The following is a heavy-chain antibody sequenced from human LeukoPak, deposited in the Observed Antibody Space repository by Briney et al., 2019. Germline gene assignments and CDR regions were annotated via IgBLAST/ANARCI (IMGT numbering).Heavy chain of an antibody. D-gene: IGHD3-10*01. CDR1: GGSISSYY. V-gene: IGHV4-4*07. CDR2: IYTSGST. Sequence: SETLSLTCTVSGGSISSYYWSWIRQPAGKGLEWIGRIYTSGSTNYNPSLKSRVTMSVDTSKNQFSLKLSSVTAADSAVYYCARDTYYYGSGSYGLDYWGQGTLVTVSS. J-gene: IGHJ4*02. CDR3: ARDTYYYGSGSYGLDY.